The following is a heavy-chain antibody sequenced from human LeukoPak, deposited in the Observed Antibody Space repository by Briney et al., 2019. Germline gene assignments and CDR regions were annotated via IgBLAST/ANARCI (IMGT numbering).Heavy chain of an antibody. Sequence: ASVKVSCKASGYTFTSYGISWVRQAPGQGLEWMGWISAYNGNTNYAQKLQGRVTMTTDTSTSTAYMELRSLRSDDTAVYYCARDPEYSSSSLPPTDWGQGTLVTVSP. CDR1: GYTFTSYG. J-gene: IGHJ4*02. CDR2: ISAYNGNT. D-gene: IGHD6-6*01. CDR3: ARDPEYSSSSLPPTD. V-gene: IGHV1-18*01.